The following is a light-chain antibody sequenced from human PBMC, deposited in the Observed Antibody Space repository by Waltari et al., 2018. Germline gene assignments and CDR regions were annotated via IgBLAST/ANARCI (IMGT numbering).Light chain of an antibody. CDR2: EDS. Sequence: SYALTQPPSVSVSPGQTARITCSGDALPKQYAYWYQQKSGQAPVLVIYEDSKRPSGIPERFSGSSSGTMATLTISGAQVEDEADYCCYSTDSSGNHVFGTGTKVTVL. CDR3: YSTDSSGNHV. CDR1: ALPKQY. J-gene: IGLJ1*01. V-gene: IGLV3-10*01.